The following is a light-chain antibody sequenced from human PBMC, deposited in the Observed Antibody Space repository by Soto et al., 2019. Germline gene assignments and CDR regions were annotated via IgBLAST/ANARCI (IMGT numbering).Light chain of an antibody. Sequence: EIVLTQSPGTLSLSPGERSTLSCRASQSVSNNYLAWYQQKPGQAPRLLIYDASNRATGIPARFSGRGSGTDFTLTIRSVQPEDFAVYYCQQRSNWPPITFGQGTRLEIK. V-gene: IGKV3-11*01. CDR2: DAS. J-gene: IGKJ5*01. CDR3: QQRSNWPPIT. CDR1: QSVSNNY.